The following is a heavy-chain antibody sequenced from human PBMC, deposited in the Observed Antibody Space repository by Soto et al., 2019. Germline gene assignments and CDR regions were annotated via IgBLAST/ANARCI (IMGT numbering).Heavy chain of an antibody. Sequence: PGGSLRLSCAASGFTFSSYSMNWVRQAPGKGLEWVSYISSSSSTIYYADSVKGRFTISRDNAKNSLYLQMNSLRAEDTAVYYCARDQNIAAADPVDYWGQGTLVTVSS. CDR3: ARDQNIAAADPVDY. CDR2: ISSSSSTI. V-gene: IGHV3-48*01. J-gene: IGHJ4*02. D-gene: IGHD6-13*01. CDR1: GFTFSSYS.